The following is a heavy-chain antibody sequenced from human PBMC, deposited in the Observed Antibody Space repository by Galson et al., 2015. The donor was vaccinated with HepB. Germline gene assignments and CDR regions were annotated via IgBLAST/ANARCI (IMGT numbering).Heavy chain of an antibody. J-gene: IGHJ4*02. Sequence: SETLSLTCTVSGGSISSYYWSWIRQPPGKGLEWIGYIYYSGSTNYNPSLKSRVTISVDTSKNQFSLKLSSVTAADTAVYYCARHSRNKIAVDLGFDYWGQGTLVTVSS. CDR3: ARHSRNKIAVDLGFDY. CDR2: IYYSGST. D-gene: IGHD6-19*01. CDR1: GGSISSYY. V-gene: IGHV4-59*08.